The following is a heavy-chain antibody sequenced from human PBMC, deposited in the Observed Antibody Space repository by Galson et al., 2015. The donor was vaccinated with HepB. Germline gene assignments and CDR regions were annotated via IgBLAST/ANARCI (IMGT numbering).Heavy chain of an antibody. J-gene: IGHJ3*02. V-gene: IGHV3-23*01. CDR2: ISGSGSST. D-gene: IGHD2-2*01. CDR3: AKDPPDQDIVVVPSADI. Sequence: SLRLSCAASGFTFSSYAMSWVRQAPGKGLEWVSAISGSGSSTYYADSVKGRFTISRDNSKNTLYLQMNSLRAEDTAVYYCAKDPPDQDIVVVPSADIWGQGTMVTVSS. CDR1: GFTFSSYA.